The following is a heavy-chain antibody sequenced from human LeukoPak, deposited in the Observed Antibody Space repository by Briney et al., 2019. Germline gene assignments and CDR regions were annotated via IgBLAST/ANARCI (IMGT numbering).Heavy chain of an antibody. J-gene: IGHJ4*02. Sequence: SETLSLTCTVSGYSIASGNFYWGWIRQPPGKGLEWIGNIYYSGTTYNNPSLTSRVTMSVDTSTNQFSLKMASVTAADTAMYYCGRHYYGSSQIDYWGQGTLVTVSS. CDR1: GYSIASGNFY. CDR2: IYYSGTT. D-gene: IGHD3-10*01. V-gene: IGHV4-39*01. CDR3: GRHYYGSSQIDY.